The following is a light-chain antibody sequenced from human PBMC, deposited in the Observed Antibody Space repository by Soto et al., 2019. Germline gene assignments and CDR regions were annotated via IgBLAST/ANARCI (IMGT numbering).Light chain of an antibody. V-gene: IGLV2-23*02. CDR3: CSYAGSSTFYV. Sequence: QSALTQPASVSGSPGQSITISCTGTSSDVGSYNLVSWYQQHPGKAPKLMIYEVSKRPSGVSNRFSGSKSGKTASLTISGLQAEDEADYYCCSYAGSSTFYVFGTGTKVTV. J-gene: IGLJ1*01. CDR1: SSDVGSYNL. CDR2: EVS.